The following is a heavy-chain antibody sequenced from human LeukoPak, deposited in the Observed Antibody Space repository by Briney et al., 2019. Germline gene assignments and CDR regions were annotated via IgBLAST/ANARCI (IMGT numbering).Heavy chain of an antibody. V-gene: IGHV4-39*01. D-gene: IGHD6-19*01. CDR1: GGSISSSSYY. CDR2: IYYSGST. CDR3: ARGIYRSGYFRFDP. J-gene: IGHJ5*02. Sequence: SETLSLTCTVSGGSISSSSYYWGWIRQPPGKGLEWIGSIYYSGSTYYNPSLKSRVTISVDTSKNQFSLKMSSVSAADTAVYYCARGIYRSGYFRFDPWGQGTLVTVSS.